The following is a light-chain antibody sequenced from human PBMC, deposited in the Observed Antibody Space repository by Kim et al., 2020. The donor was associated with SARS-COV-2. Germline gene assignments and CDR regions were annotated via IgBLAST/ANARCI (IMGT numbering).Light chain of an antibody. CDR2: GAA. CDR3: QQSIT. Sequence: ATLSVSPGESVTLSCSASQSIRRSLAWYQQKPGQAPRLLIYGAASRPVVVPGRFSGSGSGTQFTLTISSLQSDDFAVYYCQQSITFGGGTKVDIK. CDR1: QSIRRS. J-gene: IGKJ4*01. V-gene: IGKV3-15*01.